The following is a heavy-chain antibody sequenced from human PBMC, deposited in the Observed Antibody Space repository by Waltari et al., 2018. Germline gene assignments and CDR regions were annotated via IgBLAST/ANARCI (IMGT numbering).Heavy chain of an antibody. D-gene: IGHD3-22*01. CDR2: IYYSGST. J-gene: IGHJ3*02. V-gene: IGHV4-59*01. Sequence: QVQLQESGPGLVKPSETLSLTCTVSGGSISSYYWSWIRQPPGKGLEWIGYIYYSGSTNNNPALESRVTISVETSKNQFSLKLSFVTEAETAVYYCARAINYYDSTSDAFDIWGQGTMVTVSS. CDR3: ARAINYYDSTSDAFDI. CDR1: GGSISSYY.